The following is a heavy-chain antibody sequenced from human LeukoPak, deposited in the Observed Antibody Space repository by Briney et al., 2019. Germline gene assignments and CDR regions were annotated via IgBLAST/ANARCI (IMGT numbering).Heavy chain of an antibody. J-gene: IGHJ4*02. Sequence: SETLSLTCAVYGESFSGYYWSWIRQPPGKGLEWIGEINHSGSTNYNPSLKSRVTISVDTSKNQFSLKLSSVTAADTAVYYCARFYYDSSGYYVGYYFDYWGQGTLVTVSS. V-gene: IGHV4-34*01. CDR2: INHSGST. CDR3: ARFYYDSSGYYVGYYFDY. CDR1: GESFSGYY. D-gene: IGHD3-22*01.